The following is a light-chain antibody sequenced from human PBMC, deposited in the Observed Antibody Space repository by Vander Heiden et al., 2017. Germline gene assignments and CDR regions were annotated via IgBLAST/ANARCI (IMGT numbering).Light chain of an antibody. Sequence: EIQMTQSPSSLSASVGDGVTITCRASQGISNYLNWYQQEPGKGPKLLIYTASNFQSGVPSRFSGTGSGSDFTLSIIRPQPEDFATYYCRRRYTTPPTFGQGTRVEIK. J-gene: IGKJ1*01. CDR1: QGISNY. CDR2: TAS. CDR3: RRRYTTPPT. V-gene: IGKV1-39*01.